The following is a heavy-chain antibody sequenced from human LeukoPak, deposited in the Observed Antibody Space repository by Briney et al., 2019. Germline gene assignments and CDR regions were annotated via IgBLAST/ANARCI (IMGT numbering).Heavy chain of an antibody. Sequence: PGESRRLSCAASGFTFSIYSLTWVRPAPGKGLEWVSSISSSSTYIYYAHSVRGRFTISRDNAQNSLYLQMNSPRAEDTAVYSCARVAAGAETHTLHYHYMDVWGKGTTVTVSS. CDR2: ISSSSTYI. D-gene: IGHD6-13*01. CDR3: ARVAAGAETHTLHYHYMDV. V-gene: IGHV3-21*01. CDR1: GFTFSIYS. J-gene: IGHJ6*03.